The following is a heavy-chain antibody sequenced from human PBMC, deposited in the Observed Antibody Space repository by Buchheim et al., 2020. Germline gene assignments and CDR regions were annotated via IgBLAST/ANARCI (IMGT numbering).Heavy chain of an antibody. CDR3: ARDTGSPRVYFDS. CDR1: GFTFSSYE. D-gene: IGHD1-14*01. J-gene: IGHJ4*02. CDR2: ISSSGTAI. V-gene: IGHV3-48*03. Sequence: EVQLVESGGGVVQPGGSLRLSCAASGFTFSSYEMNWVRQAPGRGLEWVSYISSSGTAIYYADSAKGGFTISTDNAKNSLYLQMNSLGGEDTAVYYCARDTGSPRVYFDSWGQGT.